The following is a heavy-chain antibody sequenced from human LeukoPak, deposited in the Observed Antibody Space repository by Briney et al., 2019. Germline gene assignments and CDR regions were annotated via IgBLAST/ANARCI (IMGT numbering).Heavy chain of an antibody. CDR2: INPSGGST. D-gene: IGHD4-23*01. CDR3: ARTADGSKTPVFDY. Sequence: ASGTVSCKASGYMFTSYYMHWVRQAPGQGLERMGIINPSGGSTTYAQKFQGRVTLTRDTSTSTVYMELRSLSSEDTALYYCARTADGSKTPVFDYWGQGTLVSVSS. J-gene: IGHJ4*02. CDR1: GYMFTSYY. V-gene: IGHV1-46*01.